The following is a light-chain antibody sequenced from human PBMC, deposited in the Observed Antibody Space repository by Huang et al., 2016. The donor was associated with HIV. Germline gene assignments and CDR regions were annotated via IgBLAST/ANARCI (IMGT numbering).Light chain of an antibody. CDR1: QSVSSY. CDR2: DTT. Sequence: EIVLTQSPATLSLSPGERATLSCRASQSVSSYLAWYQQKPGQAPRPVIYDTTSSAAGIPARFSGSGSGTYFTLTISSLEPEDFAVYYRQQSDNWHWPFGQGTKVEIK. J-gene: IGKJ1*01. CDR3: QQSDNWHWP. V-gene: IGKV3-11*01.